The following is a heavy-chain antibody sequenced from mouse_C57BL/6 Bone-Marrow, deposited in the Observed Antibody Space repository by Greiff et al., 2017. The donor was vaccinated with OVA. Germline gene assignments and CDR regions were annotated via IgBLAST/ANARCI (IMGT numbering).Heavy chain of an antibody. CDR2: IHPNSGST. D-gene: IGHD2-5*01. V-gene: IGHV1-64*01. J-gene: IGHJ1*03. Sequence: QVQLQQPGAELVKPGASVKLSCKASGYTFTSYWMHWVKQRPGQGLEWIGMIHPNSGSTNYNEKFKSKATLTVDKSSSTAYMQLSSLTSEDSAVYYCARSDYSKGYFDVWGTGTTVTVSS. CDR1: GYTFTSYW. CDR3: ARSDYSKGYFDV.